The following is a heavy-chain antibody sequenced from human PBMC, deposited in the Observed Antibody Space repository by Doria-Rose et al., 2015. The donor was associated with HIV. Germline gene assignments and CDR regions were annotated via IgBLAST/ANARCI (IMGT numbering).Heavy chain of an antibody. CDR2: IFSDDER. J-gene: IGHJ4*02. V-gene: IGHV2-26*01. Sequence: SGPVLVKPTETLTLTCTVSGVSLSSPGMGVSWIRQPPGKALVWLANIFSDDERSYKTSLKSRLTISRGTSKSQVVLTMTDMDPVDTATYYCARIKSSRWYHKYYFDFWGQGTLVIVSA. D-gene: IGHD6-13*01. CDR1: GVSLSSPGMG. CDR3: ARIKSSRWYHKYYFDF.